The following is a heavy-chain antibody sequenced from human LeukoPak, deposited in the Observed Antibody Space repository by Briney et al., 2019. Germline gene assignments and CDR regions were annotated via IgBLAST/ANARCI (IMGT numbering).Heavy chain of an antibody. CDR1: GFTFSDYW. Sequence: GGSLRLSCAASGFTFSDYWMHWVRQAPGKGLVWVSRINSDGSSTNYADSVKGRFTISRDNAKNTLYLQMNSLRAEDTAVYYCARGYRPNWGSTVGDYWGQGTLVTVSS. V-gene: IGHV3-74*01. CDR3: ARGYRPNWGSTVGDY. J-gene: IGHJ4*02. D-gene: IGHD7-27*01. CDR2: INSDGSST.